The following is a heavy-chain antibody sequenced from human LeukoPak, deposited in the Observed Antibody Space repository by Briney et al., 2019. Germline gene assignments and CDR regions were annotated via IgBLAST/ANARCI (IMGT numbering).Heavy chain of an antibody. CDR1: GFTFSSYA. V-gene: IGHV3-30*04. D-gene: IGHD5-18*01. CDR2: ISYDGSNK. J-gene: IGHJ4*02. CDR3: ARDGDTAMVHRNFDY. Sequence: GGSLRLSCAASGFTFSSYAMHWVRQAPGKGLEWVAVISYDGSNKYYADSVKGRFTISRDNSKNTLYLQMNSLRAEDTAVYYCARDGDTAMVHRNFDYWGQGTLVTVSS.